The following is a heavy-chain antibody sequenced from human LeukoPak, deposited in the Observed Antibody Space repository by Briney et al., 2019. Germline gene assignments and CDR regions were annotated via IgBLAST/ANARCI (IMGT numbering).Heavy chain of an antibody. J-gene: IGHJ5*02. CDR3: ARPFSGWENWFDP. CDR2: IYYSGST. Sequence: PSETLSLTCTVSGGSISNSHWSWIRQPPGKGLEWIGFIYYSGSTNYNPSLKSRVTISVDTSKNQFSLKLSSVTAADTVVYYCARPFSGWENWFDPWGQGTLVTVSS. CDR1: GGSISNSH. V-gene: IGHV4-59*08. D-gene: IGHD6-19*01.